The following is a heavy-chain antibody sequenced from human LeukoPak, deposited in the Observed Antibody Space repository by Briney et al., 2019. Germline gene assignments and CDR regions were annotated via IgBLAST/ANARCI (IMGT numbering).Heavy chain of an antibody. Sequence: GESLRLSRAASGFSVSNKYMSWVRQAPGKGLEWVSVIYTGGDTYYADSVRGRFTISRDNSKNTVNLQMNSLRAEDTALYYCAGGQMFTSGGFDDWGQGTLVTVSS. V-gene: IGHV3-53*01. CDR1: GFSVSNKY. CDR2: IYTGGDT. CDR3: AGGQMFTSGGFDD. J-gene: IGHJ4*02. D-gene: IGHD6-19*01.